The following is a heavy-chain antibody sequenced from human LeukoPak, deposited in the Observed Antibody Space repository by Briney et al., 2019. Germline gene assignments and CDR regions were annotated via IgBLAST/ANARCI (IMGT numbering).Heavy chain of an antibody. CDR3: ARVLDYGGRPYYFDY. J-gene: IGHJ4*02. D-gene: IGHD4-23*01. Sequence: GASVKVSCKASGYTFTSYGISWVRQAPGQGLEWMGWISAYNGNTNYAQKLQGRVTMTTDTSTSTAYMELRSLRSDDTAVYYCARVLDYGGRPYYFDYWGQGTLVTVFS. CDR1: GYTFTSYG. V-gene: IGHV1-18*01. CDR2: ISAYNGNT.